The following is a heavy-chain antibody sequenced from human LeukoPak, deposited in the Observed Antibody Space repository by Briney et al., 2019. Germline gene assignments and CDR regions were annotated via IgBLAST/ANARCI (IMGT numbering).Heavy chain of an antibody. D-gene: IGHD1-1*01. CDR1: GFTFSTYA. Sequence: GRSLRPSCAASGFTFSTYAMSWVSQAPGKGLEWLSALSGGGASTSYAASVTGRFTIATDHSKNTLYLQMISLRAENTAVYYCAKERTSKGYFDYWGQGTLVTVSS. CDR3: AKERTSKGYFDY. J-gene: IGHJ4*02. CDR2: LSGGGAST. V-gene: IGHV3-23*01.